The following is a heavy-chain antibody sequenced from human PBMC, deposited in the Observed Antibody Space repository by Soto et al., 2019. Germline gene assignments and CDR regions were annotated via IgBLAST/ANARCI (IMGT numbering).Heavy chain of an antibody. CDR1: GYTFTSYA. CDR2: INAGNGNT. J-gene: IGHJ4*02. CDR3: ARDTTFTIFGVVARPRTFDY. Sequence: ASVKVSCKASGYTFTSYAMHWVRQAPGQRLEWMGWINAGNGNTKYSRKFQGRVTITRDTSASTAYMELSSLRSEDTAVYYCARDTTFTIFGVVARPRTFDYWGRGTLVTVSS. D-gene: IGHD3-3*01. V-gene: IGHV1-3*01.